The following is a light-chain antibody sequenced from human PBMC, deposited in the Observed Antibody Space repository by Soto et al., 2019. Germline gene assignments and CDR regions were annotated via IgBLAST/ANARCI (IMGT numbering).Light chain of an antibody. CDR3: QQYNSYSPT. CDR2: DAS. Sequence: DIQMTQSPSTLSASVGDRVTITCRASQSISSWLAWYQQKPGKAPKLLIYDASSLESGVPSRFSGSGSGTEFTLTISSLQPDDFATYYCQQYNSYSPTCGRGTKVEIK. V-gene: IGKV1-5*01. J-gene: IGKJ1*01. CDR1: QSISSW.